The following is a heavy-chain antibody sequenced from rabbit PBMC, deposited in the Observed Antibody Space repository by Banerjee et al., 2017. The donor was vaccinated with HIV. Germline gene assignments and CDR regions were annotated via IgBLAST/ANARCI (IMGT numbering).Heavy chain of an antibody. V-gene: IGHV1S45*01. CDR3: TREGDL. CDR2: IYGGSSGNT. J-gene: IGHJ3*01. CDR1: GFSFSSGYW. Sequence: LEESGGGLVKPGGTLTLTCTVSGFSFSSGYWICWVRQAPGKGLEWIACIYGGSSGNTYYASWAKGRFTISKTSSTTVTLQMTSLTAADTATYFCTREGDLWGQGTLVTVS.